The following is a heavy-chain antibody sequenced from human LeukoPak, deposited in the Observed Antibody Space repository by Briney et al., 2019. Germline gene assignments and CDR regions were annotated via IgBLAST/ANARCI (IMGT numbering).Heavy chain of an antibody. V-gene: IGHV1-46*01. D-gene: IGHD2-2*01. CDR2: INPSGGST. CDR1: GYTFTSYY. Sequence: ASVKDSCKASGYTFTSYYMHWVRQAPGQGLEWMGIINPSGGSTSYAQKFQGRVTMTRDMSTSTVYMELSSLRSEDTAVYYCARARCSSTSCYEYYYYYMDVWGKGTTVTVSS. CDR3: ARARCSSTSCYEYYYYYMDV. J-gene: IGHJ6*03.